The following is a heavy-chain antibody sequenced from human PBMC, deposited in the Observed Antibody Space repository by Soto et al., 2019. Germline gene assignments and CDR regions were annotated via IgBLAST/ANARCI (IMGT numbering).Heavy chain of an antibody. V-gene: IGHV1-18*01. J-gene: IGHJ4*02. D-gene: IGHD2-15*01. CDR1: GYTFTNYG. CDR3: ARILRDSVVVVAADFDY. CDR2: INVYNGNT. Sequence: ASVKVSCKASGYTFTNYGISWVRQAPGQGLEWMGWINVYNGNTKYAQKVQGRVTMTTDTSTSTAYMELRSLRSDDTAVYYCARILRDSVVVVAADFDYWGQGTLVTVS.